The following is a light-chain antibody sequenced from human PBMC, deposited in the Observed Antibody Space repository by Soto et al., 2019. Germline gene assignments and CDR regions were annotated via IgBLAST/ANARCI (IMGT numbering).Light chain of an antibody. Sequence: EIVLTQSPATLSLCPGERATLSCRASQAISIYLAWYQQKPGQAPRLLIYDTSNRAPGIPARFSGGGSGTDFTLTISSLEPEDFAIYYCQNRDNWPPLTFGGGTKVEI. J-gene: IGKJ4*01. V-gene: IGKV3-11*01. CDR3: QNRDNWPPLT. CDR2: DTS. CDR1: QAISIY.